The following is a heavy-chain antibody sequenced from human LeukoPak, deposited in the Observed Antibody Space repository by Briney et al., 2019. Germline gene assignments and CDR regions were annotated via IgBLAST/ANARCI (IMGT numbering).Heavy chain of an antibody. V-gene: IGHV4-4*07. D-gene: IGHD6-19*01. CDR3: ARRDISSGWSFDY. Sequence: PSETLSLTCTVSGGSISNYHWSWIRQPAGKGLEWIGQIHTSGSTNYNPPLKSRVSMSIDTTEDQASLTIRSVTAADTAFYYCARRDISSGWSFDYWGQGTLVTVSS. CDR2: IHTSGST. J-gene: IGHJ4*02. CDR1: GGSISNYH.